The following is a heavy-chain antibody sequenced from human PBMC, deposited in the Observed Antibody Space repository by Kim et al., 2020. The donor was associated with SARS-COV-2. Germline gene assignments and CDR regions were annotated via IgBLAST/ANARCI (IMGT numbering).Heavy chain of an antibody. D-gene: IGHD6-19*01. Sequence: SETLSLTCAVYGGSFSGYYWSWIRQPPGKGLEWIGEINHSGSTNYNPSLKSRVTISVDTSKNQFSLKLSSVTAADTAVYYCARGPRYSSGWREGGVDYYG. V-gene: IGHV4-34*01. CDR1: GGSFSGYY. CDR3: ARGPRYSSGWREGGVDYYG. J-gene: IGHJ6*01. CDR2: INHSGST.